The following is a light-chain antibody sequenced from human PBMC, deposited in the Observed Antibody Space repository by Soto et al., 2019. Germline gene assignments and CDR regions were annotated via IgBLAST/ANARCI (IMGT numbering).Light chain of an antibody. CDR2: GAS. J-gene: IGKJ3*01. CDR3: QQRSSWPPT. CDR1: QSVSSN. V-gene: IGKV3-15*01. Sequence: EIVMTQSPATLSVSPWERATLSCRASQSVSSNLAWYQQKPGQAPRLLIYGASTRATGIPARFSGSGSGTEFTLTISSLEPEDFAVYYCQQRSSWPPTFGPGTRWIS.